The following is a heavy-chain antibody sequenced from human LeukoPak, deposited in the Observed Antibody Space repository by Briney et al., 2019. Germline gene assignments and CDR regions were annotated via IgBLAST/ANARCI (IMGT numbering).Heavy chain of an antibody. V-gene: IGHV4-61*02. J-gene: IGHJ5*02. Sequence: SQTLSLTCTVSGCSISSGSYYWGWLRQPAGKGLEWIGRIYISGSTSYNPSLKSRVTISVDTSKKQFSLKLSSVTAADTAVYYCARVYIASPGQFDPWGQGTLVTVSS. CDR3: ARVYIASPGQFDP. CDR2: IYISGST. D-gene: IGHD6-13*01. CDR1: GCSISSGSYY.